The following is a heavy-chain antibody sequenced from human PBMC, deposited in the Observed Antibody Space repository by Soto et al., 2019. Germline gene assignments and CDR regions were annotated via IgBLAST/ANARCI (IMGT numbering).Heavy chain of an antibody. J-gene: IGHJ4*02. CDR3: ARSNYDFWSGRTDY. CDR1: GYTFTSYG. V-gene: IGHV1-18*01. Sequence: EASVKVSCKASGYTFTSYGISWVRQAPGQGLEWMGWISAYNGNTNYAQKLQGRVTMTTDTSTSTAYMELRSLRSDDTAVYYCARSNYDFWSGRTDYWGQGTLVTVSS. CDR2: ISAYNGNT. D-gene: IGHD3-3*01.